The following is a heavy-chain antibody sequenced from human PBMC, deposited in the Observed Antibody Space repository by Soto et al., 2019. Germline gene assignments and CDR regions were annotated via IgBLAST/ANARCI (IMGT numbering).Heavy chain of an antibody. V-gene: IGHV3-30*03. CDR3: AAGSYNWFDP. CDR1: GFTFSSYG. Sequence: GGSLRLSCAASGFTFSSYGMHWVRQAPGKGLEWVAVISYDGSNKYYADSVKGRFTISRDNSKNTLYLQMNSLRAEDTAVYYCAAGSYNWFDPWGQGTLVTVSS. CDR2: ISYDGSNK. J-gene: IGHJ5*02. D-gene: IGHD3-10*01.